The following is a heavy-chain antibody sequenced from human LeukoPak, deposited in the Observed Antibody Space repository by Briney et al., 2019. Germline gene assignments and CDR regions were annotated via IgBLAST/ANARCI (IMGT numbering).Heavy chain of an antibody. V-gene: IGHV3-74*01. J-gene: IGHJ3*02. Sequence: GGSLRLSCAASGFTFSSYWMHWVRQAPGKGLVWVSRINSDGSSTSYADSVKGRFTISRDNAKNTLYLQMNSLRAEDTAVYYCARDGYYDSIGLRDAFDIWGQGTMVTVSS. CDR3: ARDGYYDSIGLRDAFDI. CDR1: GFTFSSYW. CDR2: INSDGSST. D-gene: IGHD3-22*01.